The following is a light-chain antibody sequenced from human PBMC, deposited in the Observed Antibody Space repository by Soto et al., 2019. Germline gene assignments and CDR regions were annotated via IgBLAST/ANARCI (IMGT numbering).Light chain of an antibody. V-gene: IGKV3-20*01. CDR3: QQYGSSPDS. CDR2: GAS. Sequence: EIVLTQSPGTLSLSPGERATLSCRASQSVSSNYLAWYQQKPGQAPRHLIYGASSRATGIPDRFSGSGSGTNFTRTSNRLEPEDFAVYYCQQYGSSPDSFSQGTKLEIK. CDR1: QSVSSNY. J-gene: IGKJ2*03.